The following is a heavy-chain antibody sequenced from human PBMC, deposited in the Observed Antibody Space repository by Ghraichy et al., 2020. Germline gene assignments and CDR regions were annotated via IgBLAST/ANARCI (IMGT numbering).Heavy chain of an antibody. CDR1: GYTFTSYG. V-gene: IGHV1-18*01. J-gene: IGHJ6*02. CDR2: ISAYNGNT. CDR3: AREGANNYYYYYGMDV. Sequence: ASVKVSCKASGYTFTSYGISWVRQAPGQGLEWMGWISAYNGNTNYAQKLQGRVTMTTDTSTSTAYMELRSLRSDDTAVYYCAREGANNYYYYYGMDVWGQGTTVTVSS.